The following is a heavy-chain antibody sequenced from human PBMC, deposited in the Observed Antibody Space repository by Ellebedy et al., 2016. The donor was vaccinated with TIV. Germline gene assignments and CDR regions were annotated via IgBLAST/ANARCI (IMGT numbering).Heavy chain of an antibody. Sequence: GGSLRLSCEASGIIFSDYFMNLFLQAPGKFLEWFSFLYPDAKTIYTNSVNCRFIVSIDSSKNTLYLQMNSLTAEDTAVYYCARDPGGGGDFGDNWFDPWGQGTRVTVSS. CDR3: ARDPGGGGDFGDNWFDP. CDR1: GIIFSDYF. V-gene: IGHV3-66*01. J-gene: IGHJ5*02. D-gene: IGHD2-21*01. CDR2: LYPDAKT.